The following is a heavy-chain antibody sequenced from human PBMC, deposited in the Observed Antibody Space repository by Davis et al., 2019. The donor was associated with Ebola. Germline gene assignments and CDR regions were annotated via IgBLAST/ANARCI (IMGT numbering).Heavy chain of an antibody. CDR3: ARRIIAAPFDY. V-gene: IGHV4-39*01. J-gene: IGHJ4*02. D-gene: IGHD6-6*01. Sequence: SETLSLTCTVSGGSVSSGTYYWSWIRQPPGKGLEWIGEINHSGSTNYNPSLKSRVTISVDTSKNQFSLKLSSVTAADTAVYYCARRIIAAPFDYWGQGTLVTVSS. CDR1: GGSVSSGTYY. CDR2: INHSGST.